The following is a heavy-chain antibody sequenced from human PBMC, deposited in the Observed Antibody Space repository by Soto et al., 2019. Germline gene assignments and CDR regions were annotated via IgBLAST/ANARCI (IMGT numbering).Heavy chain of an antibody. CDR1: GFTFTSSG. J-gene: IGHJ4*02. V-gene: IGHV1-58*01. D-gene: IGHD1-7*01. Sequence: SVKVSCKASGFTFTSSGVQWVRQARGQRLEWIGWIVVGSGNTNYAQKFQERVTITRDMSTSTAYMELSSLRSEDTAVYYCAADIYGNYYFDYWGQGTLVSVSS. CDR3: AADIYGNYYFDY. CDR2: IVVGSGNT.